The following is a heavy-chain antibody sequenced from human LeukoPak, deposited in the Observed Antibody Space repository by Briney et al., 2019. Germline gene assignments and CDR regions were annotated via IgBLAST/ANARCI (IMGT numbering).Heavy chain of an antibody. J-gene: IGHJ4*02. CDR2: INHSGTT. D-gene: IGHD5-18*01. Sequence: PSETLSLACAVYGGSFSGFYWSWIRQPPGKGLEWSGEINHSGTTKYNPSLKSRVTISVDTSKNQFSLKVNSMTAADTAAYYCARGRSLMGGVTPFDYWGQGTLVTVSS. CDR3: ARGRSLMGGVTPFDY. CDR1: GGSFSGFY. V-gene: IGHV4-34*01.